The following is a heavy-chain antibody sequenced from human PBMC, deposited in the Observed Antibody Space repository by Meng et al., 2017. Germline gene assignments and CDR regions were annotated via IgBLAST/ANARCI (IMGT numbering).Heavy chain of an antibody. V-gene: IGHV3-23*01. CDR1: GFPFSSTS. CDR3: AKLTSA. D-gene: IGHD2/OR15-2a*01. J-gene: IGHJ5*02. Sequence: AGGLFPPCVSWRLSWPASGFPFSSTSMSWVRQAPGKGLEWVSTVSGSGGTTYYADAVKGRLAISRDNSNNTLYLQMNSLRAEDTAIYYCAKLTSAWGQGTLVTVSS. CDR2: VSGSGGTT.